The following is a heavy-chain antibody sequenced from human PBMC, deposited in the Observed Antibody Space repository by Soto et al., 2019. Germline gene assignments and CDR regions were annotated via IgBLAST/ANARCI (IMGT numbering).Heavy chain of an antibody. D-gene: IGHD3-22*01. CDR3: AIGMNYYDSSGPPAPPADAFDI. Sequence: ASVKVSCKASGYSFTRYYINWVRQAPGQGLERMGWISAYNGNTHYEEKLQGRVTLTTDTSTSTAYMELSSLRSDDTAVYYCAIGMNYYDSSGPPAPPADAFDIWGQGTMGSVSS. J-gene: IGHJ3*02. CDR2: ISAYNGNT. CDR1: GYSFTRYY. V-gene: IGHV1-18*01.